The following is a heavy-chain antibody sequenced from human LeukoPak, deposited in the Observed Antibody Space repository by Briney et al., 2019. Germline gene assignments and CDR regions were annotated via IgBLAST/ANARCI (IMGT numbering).Heavy chain of an antibody. CDR1: GLTFSNAW. J-gene: IGHJ1*01. CDR2: ISGSGGST. V-gene: IGHV3-23*01. D-gene: IGHD6-13*01. Sequence: GGSLRLSCAASGLTFSNAWMSWVRQAPGKGLEWVSAISGSGGSTYYTDSVKGRFTISRDNSKNTLYLQMNSLRAEDTAVYYCAKDTQQLVPYEYFQHWGQGTLVTVSS. CDR3: AKDTQQLVPYEYFQH.